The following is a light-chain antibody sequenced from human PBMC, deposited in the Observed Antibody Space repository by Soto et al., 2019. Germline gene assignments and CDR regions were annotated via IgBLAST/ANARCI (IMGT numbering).Light chain of an antibody. Sequence: EIVLTQSPGTLSLSPGERATLSCRASQSVSSSYLAWYQQKPGQAPRLLIYLASSRATGIPDRFSGSGSGTDFTLTISRLDPEAFAVYYCQHYDRAPMWTFGQGTKVDIK. CDR3: QHYDRAPMWT. CDR1: QSVSSSY. CDR2: LAS. J-gene: IGKJ1*01. V-gene: IGKV3-20*01.